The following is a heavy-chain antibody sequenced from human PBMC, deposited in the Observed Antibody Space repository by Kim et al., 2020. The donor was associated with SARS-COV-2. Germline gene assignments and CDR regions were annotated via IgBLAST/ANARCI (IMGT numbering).Heavy chain of an antibody. V-gene: IGHV3-30*18. Sequence: GRSLRLSCAASGFTFSSYGMHWVRQAPGKGLEWVAVISYDGSNGYYADSEKGRFTISRDNSKHTLYLQMNSLRAEDTAVYYCAKDAFGVGVTPYFDYWGQGTLVTVSS. CDR2: ISYDGSNG. CDR1: GFTFSSYG. D-gene: IGHD3-3*01. CDR3: AKDAFGVGVTPYFDY. J-gene: IGHJ4*02.